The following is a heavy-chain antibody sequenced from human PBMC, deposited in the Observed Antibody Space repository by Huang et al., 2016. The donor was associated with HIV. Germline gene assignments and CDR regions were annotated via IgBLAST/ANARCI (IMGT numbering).Heavy chain of an antibody. CDR3: ARILMYYNSSGYGFDY. CDR1: GGSFSGYY. Sequence: QVQLQQWGAGLLKPSETLSLTCAVYGGSFSGYYWSWIRQPPGKGLEWIGEINHSVSTNYNPSLKSRVTISVDTSKNQFSLKLSSVTAADTAVYYCARILMYYNSSGYGFDYWGQGTLVTVSS. CDR2: INHSVST. V-gene: IGHV4-34*01. D-gene: IGHD3-22*01. J-gene: IGHJ4*02.